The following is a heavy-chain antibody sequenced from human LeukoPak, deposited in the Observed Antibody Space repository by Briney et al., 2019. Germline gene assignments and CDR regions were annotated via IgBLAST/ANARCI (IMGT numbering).Heavy chain of an antibody. CDR3: ARDLDLGYYDSSGYEGTFDY. V-gene: IGHV3-30*03. D-gene: IGHD3-22*01. CDR1: GFTFSSYG. CDR2: ISYDGSNK. J-gene: IGHJ4*02. Sequence: GRSLRLSCAASGFTFSSYGMPWVRQAPGKGLEWVAVISYDGSNKYYADSVKGRFTISRDNSKNTLYLQMNSLRAEDTAVYYCARDLDLGYYDSSGYEGTFDYWGQGTLVTVSS.